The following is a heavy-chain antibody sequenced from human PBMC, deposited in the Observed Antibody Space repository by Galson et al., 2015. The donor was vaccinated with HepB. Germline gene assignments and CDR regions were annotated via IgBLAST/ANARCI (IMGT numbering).Heavy chain of an antibody. CDR3: TRVGATSAFDI. CDR2: IRSKANSYAT. Sequence: SLRLSCAASGFTFSGSAMHWVRQASGKGLEWVGRIRSKANSYATAYAASVKGRFTISRDDSKNTAYLQMNSLKTEDTAVYYCTRVGATSAFDIWGQGTMVTVSS. J-gene: IGHJ3*02. D-gene: IGHD1-26*01. CDR1: GFTFSGSA. V-gene: IGHV3-73*01.